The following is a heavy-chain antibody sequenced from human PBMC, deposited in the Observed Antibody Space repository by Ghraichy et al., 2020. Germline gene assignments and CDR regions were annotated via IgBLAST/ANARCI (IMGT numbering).Heavy chain of an antibody. V-gene: IGHV3-23*01. J-gene: IGHJ4*02. CDR3: ARDRGGYSSGWYRDY. D-gene: IGHD6-19*01. CDR2: FGGGGST. CDR1: GFTFSSYA. Sequence: GESLNISCAASGFTFSSYAMSWVRQAPGKGLEWVSGFGGGGSTYYADSVKGRFTISRDNSKNTLYLQMNSLRVEDTAIYYCARDRGGYSSGWYRDYWGQGTLVTVSS.